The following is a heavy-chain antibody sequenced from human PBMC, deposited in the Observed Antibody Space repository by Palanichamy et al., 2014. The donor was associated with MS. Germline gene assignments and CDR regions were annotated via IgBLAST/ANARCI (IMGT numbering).Heavy chain of an antibody. D-gene: IGHD4-17*01. Sequence: DVQLVESGGGFFQPGGSLRLSCAASGFTFSNYWMHWVRQAPGKGLVWVSNIDTYGSTTNYADSVKGRFTISRDNAKNTLYLQMNSLRAEDTAVYYCVRDVLRRGQGTLVTVSS. CDR1: GFTFSNYW. CDR3: VRDVLR. V-gene: IGHV3-74*01. CDR2: IDTYGSTT. J-gene: IGHJ4*02.